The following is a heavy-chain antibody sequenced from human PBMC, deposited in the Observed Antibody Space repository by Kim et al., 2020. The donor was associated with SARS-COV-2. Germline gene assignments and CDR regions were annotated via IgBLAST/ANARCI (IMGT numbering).Heavy chain of an antibody. Sequence: GGSLRLSCAASGFTFSSYGMHWVRQAPGKGLEWVAVIWYDGSNKYYADSVKGRFNISRDNSKNTLYLQMNSLRAEDTAVYYCAREIPAHDYSIYGMDVWGQGTTVTVSS. CDR3: AREIPAHDYSIYGMDV. J-gene: IGHJ6*02. V-gene: IGHV3-33*01. CDR2: IWYDGSNK. CDR1: GFTFSSYG. D-gene: IGHD4-4*01.